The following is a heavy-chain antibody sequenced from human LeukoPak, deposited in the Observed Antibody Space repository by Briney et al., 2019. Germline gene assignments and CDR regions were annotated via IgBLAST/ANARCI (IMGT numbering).Heavy chain of an antibody. CDR3: ARGPRGDVVVPDASTFDP. V-gene: IGHV1-18*01. Sequence: EASVKVSCKASGYTFTSYGISWVRQAPGQGLEWMGWISAYNGNTNYAQKLQGRVTMTTDTSTSTAYMELRSLRSDDTAVYYCARGPRGDVVVPDASTFDPWGQGTLVTVSS. D-gene: IGHD2-2*01. CDR2: ISAYNGNT. J-gene: IGHJ5*02. CDR1: GYTFTSYG.